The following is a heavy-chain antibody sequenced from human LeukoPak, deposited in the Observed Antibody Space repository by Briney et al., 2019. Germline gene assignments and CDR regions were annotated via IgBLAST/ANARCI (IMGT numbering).Heavy chain of an antibody. CDR2: ISSSSSYI. J-gene: IGHJ4*02. D-gene: IGHD3-10*01. CDR3: ARLLWFGESGLDY. V-gene: IGHV3-21*01. Sequence: GGSLRLSCAASGFTFNTYNMNWVRQAPGKGLEWVSSISSSSSYIYYADSVKGRFTISRDNAKNSLYLQMNSLRAEDTAVYYCARLLWFGESGLDYWGQGTLVTVSS. CDR1: GFTFNTYN.